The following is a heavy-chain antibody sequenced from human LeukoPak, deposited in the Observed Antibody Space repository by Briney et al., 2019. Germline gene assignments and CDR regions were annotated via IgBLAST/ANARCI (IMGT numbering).Heavy chain of an antibody. CDR1: GFPFTNNW. J-gene: IGHJ4*02. CDR2: IMQDGRET. Sequence: GGSLRLSCAASGFPFTNNWMTWVRQAPGKGLEWVAAIMQDGRETYYVESVKGRFTISRDNAKNALYLQMNSLRVEDTAVYYCARDGRCGGDCYASWGQGTLVTVSS. D-gene: IGHD2-21*02. V-gene: IGHV3-7*01. CDR3: ARDGRCGGDCYAS.